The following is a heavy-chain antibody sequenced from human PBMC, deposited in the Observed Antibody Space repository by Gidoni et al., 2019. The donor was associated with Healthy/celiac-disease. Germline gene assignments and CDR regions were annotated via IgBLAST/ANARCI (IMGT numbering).Heavy chain of an antibody. Sequence: QVQLQQWGAGLLKPSETLSLTCAVYGGSFSGYYWRWIRQPPGKGLEWIGEINHSGSTNYNPSLKSRVTISVDTSKNQFSLKLSSVTAADTAVYYCARKAGNYGSGSYYRFRWFDPWGQGTLVTVSS. D-gene: IGHD3-10*01. V-gene: IGHV4-34*01. CDR1: GGSFSGYY. CDR2: INHSGST. J-gene: IGHJ5*02. CDR3: ARKAGNYGSGSYYRFRWFDP.